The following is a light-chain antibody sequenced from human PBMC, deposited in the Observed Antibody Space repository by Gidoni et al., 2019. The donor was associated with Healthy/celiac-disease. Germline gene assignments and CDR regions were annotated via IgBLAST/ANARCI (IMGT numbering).Light chain of an antibody. CDR2: DAS. Sequence: DFQMTQSPSSLAASVGDRVTITGQASQDISNHLNWYQQKPGKAPKLLIYDASNLETGVPSRFSGSGSGTDFTFTIISLQPEDISTYYCQQYDNLPRLTFGGXTKVEIK. J-gene: IGKJ4*01. V-gene: IGKV1-33*01. CDR3: QQYDNLPRLT. CDR1: QDISNH.